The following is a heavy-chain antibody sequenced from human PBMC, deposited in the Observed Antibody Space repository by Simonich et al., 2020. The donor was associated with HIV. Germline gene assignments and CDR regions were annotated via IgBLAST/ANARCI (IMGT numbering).Heavy chain of an antibody. CDR3: ASGGSISSVWADDY. V-gene: IGHV3-30*07. Sequence: QVQLVESGGGVVQPGRSLRLSCAASGFTFSSYAMHWVRQAPDKGLEWVAVISYEGSNKYYADSVKGRFTISRDKSKNTLYLQMNSLRAEDTAVYYCASGGSISSVWADDYWGQGTLVTVSS. CDR1: GFTFSSYA. CDR2: ISYEGSNK. D-gene: IGHD3-16*01. J-gene: IGHJ4*02.